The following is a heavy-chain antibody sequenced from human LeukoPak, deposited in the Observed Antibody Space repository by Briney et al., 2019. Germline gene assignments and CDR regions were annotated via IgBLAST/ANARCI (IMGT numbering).Heavy chain of an antibody. V-gene: IGHV3-48*01. D-gene: IGHD3-22*01. CDR3: ARDLGSGSEDY. Sequence: PGGSLRLSCAASRFTFSSYTMHWVRQAPGKGLEWVSYISTSSSTIYYADSVEGRFTISRDNAKNSLYLQMNSLRAEDTAMYYCARDLGSGSEDYWGQGTLVTVSS. CDR2: ISTSSSTI. CDR1: RFTFSSYT. J-gene: IGHJ4*02.